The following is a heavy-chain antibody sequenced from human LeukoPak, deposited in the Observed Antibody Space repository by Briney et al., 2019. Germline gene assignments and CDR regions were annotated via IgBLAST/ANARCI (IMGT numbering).Heavy chain of an antibody. Sequence: PSETLSLTCTVSGGSISSYYWSWIRKPPGKGLEWIGYIYYSGSTNYNPSLKSRVTISVDTSKNQFSLKLSSVTAADTAVYYCARHSARLNRYSGYDSFGWVDYWGQGTLVTVSS. CDR3: ARHSARLNRYSGYDSFGWVDY. D-gene: IGHD5-12*01. J-gene: IGHJ4*02. V-gene: IGHV4-59*08. CDR1: GGSISSYY. CDR2: IYYSGST.